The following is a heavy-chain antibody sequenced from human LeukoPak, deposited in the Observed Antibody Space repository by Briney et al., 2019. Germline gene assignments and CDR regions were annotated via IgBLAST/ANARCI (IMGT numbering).Heavy chain of an antibody. CDR3: ARDLLSSSGSYRVSVYFDY. J-gene: IGHJ4*02. Sequence: ASVKVSCKASGYTFTSYYMHWVRQAPGQGLEWMGIINPSGGSTSYAQKFQGRVTMTRDTSTSTVYMELSSLRSEDTAVYYCARDLLSSSGSYRVSVYFDYWGQGPLVTVSS. CDR1: GYTFTSYY. D-gene: IGHD1-26*01. V-gene: IGHV1-46*03. CDR2: INPSGGST.